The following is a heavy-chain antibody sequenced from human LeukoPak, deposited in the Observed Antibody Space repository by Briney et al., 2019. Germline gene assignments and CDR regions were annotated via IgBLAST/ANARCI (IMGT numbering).Heavy chain of an antibody. CDR2: ISSSGSTI. J-gene: IGHJ4*02. CDR3: ARVGRGSGSYYKTPDYYFDY. D-gene: IGHD3-10*01. V-gene: IGHV3-48*03. Sequence: GGSLRLSCAASGFTFSSYEMNWVRQAPGKGLEWVSYISSSGSTIYYADSVKGRFTISRGNAKNSLYLQMNSLRAEDTAVYYRARVGRGSGSYYKTPDYYFDYWGQGTLVTVSS. CDR1: GFTFSSYE.